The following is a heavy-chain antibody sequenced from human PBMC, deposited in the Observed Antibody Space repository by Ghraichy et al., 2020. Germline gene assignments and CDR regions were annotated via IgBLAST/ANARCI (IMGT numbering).Heavy chain of an antibody. V-gene: IGHV3-64D*06. J-gene: IGHJ6*02. D-gene: IGHD3-9*01. Sequence: GGSLRLSCSASGFTFSSYAMHWVRQAPGKGLEYVSAISSNGGSTYYADSVKGRFTISRDNSKNTVYLQMSSLRAEDTAVYDFVKYPPDILTGYNYNDDGMDVWGQGTTVTVSS. CDR3: VKYPPDILTGYNYNDDGMDV. CDR2: ISSNGGST. CDR1: GFTFSSYA.